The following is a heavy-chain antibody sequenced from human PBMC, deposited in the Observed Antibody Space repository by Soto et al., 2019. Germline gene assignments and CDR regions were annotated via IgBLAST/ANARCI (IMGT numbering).Heavy chain of an antibody. Sequence: SETLSLTCTFSGFSISSGVYYLSWIRQHPGKGLEWIGYIYYSGSTYYNPSLKSRVTISVDTSKNQFSLKLSSVTAADTAVYYCARGTHSHDYDIGPGWFDPWGQGTLVTVSS. CDR3: ARGTHSHDYDIGPGWFDP. CDR1: GFSISSGVYY. CDR2: IYYSGST. D-gene: IGHD3-9*01. J-gene: IGHJ5*02. V-gene: IGHV4-31*03.